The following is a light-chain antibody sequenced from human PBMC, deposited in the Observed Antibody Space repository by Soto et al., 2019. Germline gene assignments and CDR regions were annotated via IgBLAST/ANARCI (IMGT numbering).Light chain of an antibody. CDR2: GAS. Sequence: EIVLTQSPGILSLSPGERATLSCRASQSGSSSYLAWYQQKPGQAPRLLIYGASSRATGIPDRFSGSGSGTDFTLTISSLQSEDFAVYYCQQYNSWPPITFGQGTRLEI. CDR3: QQYNSWPPIT. CDR1: QSGSSSY. J-gene: IGKJ5*01. V-gene: IGKV3-20*01.